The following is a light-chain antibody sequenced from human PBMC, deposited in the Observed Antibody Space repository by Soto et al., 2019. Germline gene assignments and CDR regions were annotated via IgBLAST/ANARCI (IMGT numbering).Light chain of an antibody. CDR3: QQHNQWPIT. CDR2: YIS. Sequence: EIMMTQSPATLSVTPGETASLSCRASQSAGNFLAWYQQKPCQAPRLLIYYISTRATGIPARFSGSGSGTEFTLTINSLQSEDSAVYYCQQHNQWPITFGQGTRLEIK. J-gene: IGKJ5*01. CDR1: QSAGNF. V-gene: IGKV3D-15*01.